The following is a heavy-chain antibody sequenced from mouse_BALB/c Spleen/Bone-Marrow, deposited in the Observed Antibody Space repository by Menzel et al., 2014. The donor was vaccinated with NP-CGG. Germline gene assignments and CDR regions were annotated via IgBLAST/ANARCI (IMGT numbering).Heavy chain of an antibody. J-gene: IGHJ4*01. Sequence: VQLQQSGPELVKPGASVKVSCKASGYAFTNYNMFWVKQSHGKSLEWIGYIDPYSGGTNYNQKFKGKAPLTVDKSSSTAYMHLNSLTSEDSAVYYCARELSRAMDYWGQGNSVTVSS. D-gene: IGHD2-12*01. CDR1: GYAFTNYN. V-gene: IGHV1S135*01. CDR2: IDPYSGGT. CDR3: ARELSRAMDY.